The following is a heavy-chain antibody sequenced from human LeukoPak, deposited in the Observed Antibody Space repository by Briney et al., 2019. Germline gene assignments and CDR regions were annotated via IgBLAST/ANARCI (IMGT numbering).Heavy chain of an antibody. D-gene: IGHD3-22*01. CDR2: INHSGST. CDR1: GGSFSGYY. V-gene: IGHV4-34*01. CDR3: ARDPPGYYDSKGAFDI. Sequence: PSETLSLTCAVYGGSFSGYYWSWIRQPPGKGLEWIGEINHSGSTNYNPSLKSRVTISVDTSKNQFSLKLSSVTAADTAVYYCARDPPGYYDSKGAFDIWGQGTMVTVSS. J-gene: IGHJ3*02.